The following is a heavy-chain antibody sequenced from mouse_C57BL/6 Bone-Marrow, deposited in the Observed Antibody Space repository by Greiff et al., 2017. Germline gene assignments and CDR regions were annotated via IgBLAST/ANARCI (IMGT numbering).Heavy chain of an antibody. Sequence: QVQLQQPGAELVKPGASVKLSCKASGYTFTTYWMNWVKQRPGKGLEWIGMIHPNSGSTNYNEKFKSKATLTVDKSSSTDYMQLSSLTSEDSAVYYCARGGYGSSYPHYWYFDVWGTGTTVTVSS. CDR3: ARGGYGSSYPHYWYFDV. V-gene: IGHV1-64*01. CDR2: IHPNSGST. J-gene: IGHJ1*03. CDR1: GYTFTTYW. D-gene: IGHD1-1*01.